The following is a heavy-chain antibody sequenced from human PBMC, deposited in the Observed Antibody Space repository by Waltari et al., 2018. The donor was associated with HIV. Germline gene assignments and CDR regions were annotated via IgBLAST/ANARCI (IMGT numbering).Heavy chain of an antibody. CDR3: ARDGGKGGYYYYYGMDV. CDR1: GFTVSSNY. J-gene: IGHJ6*02. Sequence: EVQLVESGGGLIQPGGSLRLSCAASGFTVSSNYMSWVRQAPGKGLEWVSVIYSGGSTYYADSVKGRFTISRDKSKNTLYLQMNSLRAEDTAVYYCARDGGKGGYYYYYGMDVWGQGTTVTVSS. CDR2: IYSGGST. V-gene: IGHV3-53*01. D-gene: IGHD3-16*01.